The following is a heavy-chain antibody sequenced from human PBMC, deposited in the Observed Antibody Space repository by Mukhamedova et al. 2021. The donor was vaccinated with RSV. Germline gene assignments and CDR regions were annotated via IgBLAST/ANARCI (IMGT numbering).Heavy chain of an antibody. D-gene: IGHD2/OR15-2a*01. J-gene: IGHJ2*01. Sequence: KTYGGRTEYAASVKGGFTISRDDSKSVAYLQMNSLKTEDTAVYYCSRWQIIARLDLWGRGTLVTVSS. CDR2: KTYGGRT. V-gene: IGHV3-49*02. CDR3: SRWQIIARLDL.